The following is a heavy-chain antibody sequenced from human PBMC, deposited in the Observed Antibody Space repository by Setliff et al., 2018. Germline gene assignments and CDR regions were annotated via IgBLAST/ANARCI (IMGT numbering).Heavy chain of an antibody. J-gene: IGHJ3*02. V-gene: IGHV4-59*12. CDR3: ARGRMRGSCSGPSCTYDPFDI. CDR2: IFYSGSS. CDR1: GVSIRSYY. D-gene: IGHD2-2*01. Sequence: PSETLSLTCTVSGVSIRSYYWSWIRQPPGKGLEWIGYIFYSGSSNYNPSLRSRVTISVDTSKNQFSLILRSVTAADTAVYYCARGRMRGSCSGPSCTYDPFDIWGQGTPVTVSS.